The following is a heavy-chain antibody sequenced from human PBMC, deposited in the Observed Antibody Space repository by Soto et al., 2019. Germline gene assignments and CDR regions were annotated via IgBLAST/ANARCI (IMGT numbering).Heavy chain of an antibody. CDR3: ARKGPGTVVVAAPPENWFDP. Sequence: SETLSLTCAVYGGSFSGYYWSWIRQPPGKGLEWIGEINHSGSTNYNPSLKSRVTISVDTSKNQFSLKLSSVTAADTAVYYCARKGPGTVVVAAPPENWFDPWGQGTLVTVSS. J-gene: IGHJ5*02. D-gene: IGHD2-15*01. CDR1: GGSFSGYY. V-gene: IGHV4-34*01. CDR2: INHSGST.